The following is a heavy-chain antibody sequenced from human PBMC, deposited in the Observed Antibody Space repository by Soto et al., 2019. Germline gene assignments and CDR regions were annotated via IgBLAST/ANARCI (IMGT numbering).Heavy chain of an antibody. D-gene: IGHD1-1*01. CDR1: GFTFSHYS. J-gene: IGHJ4*02. V-gene: IGHV3-23*01. CDR2: ISDSDGAT. Sequence: GGSLRLSCAASGFTFSHYSMTWVRQAPGKGLEWVSDISDSDGATYYADSVKGRFTISRDNSKSTLYLQMNGLRAEDAAVYYCPQLRTYLVVWCQGTLVTVFS. CDR3: PQLRTYLVV.